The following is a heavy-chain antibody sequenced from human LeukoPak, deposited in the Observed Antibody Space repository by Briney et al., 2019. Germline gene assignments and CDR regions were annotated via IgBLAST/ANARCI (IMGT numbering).Heavy chain of an antibody. D-gene: IGHD3-10*01. CDR3: ARDSGSGSFLGYWYFDL. V-gene: IGHV4-38-2*02. Sequence: PSETLSLTCTVSGYSISSGYYWGWIRQPPGKRLEWVASIHSSGNTYYSPTLKSRVTISVDKSKNQFSLKLSSVTAADTAVYYCARDSGSGSFLGYWYFDLWGRGTLVTVSS. CDR2: IHSSGNT. CDR1: GYSISSGYY. J-gene: IGHJ2*01.